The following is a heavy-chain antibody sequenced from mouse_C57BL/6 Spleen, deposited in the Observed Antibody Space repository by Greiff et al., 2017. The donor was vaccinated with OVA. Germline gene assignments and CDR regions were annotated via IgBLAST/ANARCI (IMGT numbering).Heavy chain of an antibody. CDR1: GYTFTSYW. Sequence: QVQLQQPGAELVKPGASVKLSCKASGYTFTSYWMQWVKQRPGQGLEWIGEIDPSDSYTNYNQKVKGKATLTVDTSSSTAYMQLSSLTSEDSAVYYCARGYLFAYWGQGTLVTVSA. J-gene: IGHJ3*01. V-gene: IGHV1-50*01. D-gene: IGHD1-2*01. CDR2: IDPSDSYT. CDR3: ARGYLFAY.